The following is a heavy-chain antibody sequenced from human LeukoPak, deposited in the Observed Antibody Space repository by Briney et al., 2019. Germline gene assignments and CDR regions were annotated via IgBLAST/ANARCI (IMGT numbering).Heavy chain of an antibody. CDR3: TRHELGEPGDY. Sequence: GGSLRLSCAASGFIFSDSATHWVRQASGKGLEWVGRIRGKENSFATAYGASVQGRFTISRDESKNTAYLQMNSLKIEDTALYYCTRHELGEPGDYWGQGTLVTVSS. D-gene: IGHD1-26*01. V-gene: IGHV3-73*01. J-gene: IGHJ4*02. CDR1: GFIFSDSA. CDR2: IRGKENSFAT.